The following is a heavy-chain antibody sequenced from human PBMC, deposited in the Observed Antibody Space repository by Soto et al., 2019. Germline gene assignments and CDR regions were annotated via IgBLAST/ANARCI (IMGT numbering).Heavy chain of an antibody. Sequence: GGSLRLSCAASGFTFSSYAMSWVRQAPGKGLEWVSAISGSGGSTYYADSVKGRFTISRDNSKNTRYLQMNSLRAEDTAVYYWAKHPTPEAPNDYGDYSSLNYYYYYMDVWGKGTTVTVSS. J-gene: IGHJ6*03. V-gene: IGHV3-23*01. D-gene: IGHD4-17*01. CDR3: AKHPTPEAPNDYGDYSSLNYYYYYMDV. CDR1: GFTFSSYA. CDR2: ISGSGGST.